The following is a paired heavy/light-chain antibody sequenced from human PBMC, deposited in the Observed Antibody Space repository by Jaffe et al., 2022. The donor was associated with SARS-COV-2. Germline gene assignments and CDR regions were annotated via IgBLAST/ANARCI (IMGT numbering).Light chain of an antibody. V-gene: IGKV1-39*01. J-gene: IGKJ2*01. CDR3: QQSYSTAVT. CDR2: AAS. Sequence: DIQMTQSPSSLSASVGDRVTITCRASQNISNFLNWYQQKPGKAPKVLIYAASSLQRGVPSRFSGSGSETDFTLTINSLQPEDFATYYCQQSYSTAVTFGQGTKLEIK. CDR1: QNISNF.
Heavy chain of an antibody. CDR2: ISWNSGSL. V-gene: IGHV3-9*01. CDR1: GFTFDNYG. J-gene: IGHJ4*02. D-gene: IGHD5-12*01. CDR3: TRDSFPFYIVATNTPTAFDY. Sequence: EVQLVESGGGLVQPGRSLRLSCTASGFTFDNYGVHWVRQAPGKGLEWVSSISWNSGSLGYADSVKGRFTISRDNAKNSLYLQMNSLRVEDTALYYCTRDSFPFYIVATNTPTAFDYWGQGTLVTVSS.